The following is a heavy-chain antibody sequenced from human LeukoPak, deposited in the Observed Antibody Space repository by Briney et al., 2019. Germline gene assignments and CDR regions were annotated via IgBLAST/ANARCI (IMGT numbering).Heavy chain of an antibody. CDR1: GVSIRSYW. Sequence: PSETLSLTCTVSGVSIRSYWWSWIRQPPGKGLEWIGHIYYSGDTIYNPSLESRLAISLDTSKNQFSLSLNSVTAADTAVYYCARQTWLLDYWGQGILVTVSS. CDR2: IYYSGDT. V-gene: IGHV4-59*08. D-gene: IGHD5-12*01. CDR3: ARQTWLLDY. J-gene: IGHJ4*02.